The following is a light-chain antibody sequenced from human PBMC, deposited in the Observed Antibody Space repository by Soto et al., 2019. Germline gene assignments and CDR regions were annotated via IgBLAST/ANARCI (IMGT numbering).Light chain of an antibody. V-gene: IGKV3-20*01. Sequence: EIVLTQSPGTLSLSPGERATLSCRASQSVSSSYLAWYQQKPGQAPRLRIYGASSRATGLPDRFSGSGSGTDLTLTISRLEPEDVAVYYCQQYGSSPYTFGQGTKLEIK. J-gene: IGKJ2*01. CDR1: QSVSSSY. CDR2: GAS. CDR3: QQYGSSPYT.